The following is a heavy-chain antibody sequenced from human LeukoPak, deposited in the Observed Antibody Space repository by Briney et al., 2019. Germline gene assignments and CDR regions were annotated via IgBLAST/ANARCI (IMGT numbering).Heavy chain of an antibody. D-gene: IGHD2-2*01. J-gene: IGHJ4*02. V-gene: IGHV3-49*04. Sequence: PGGSLRLSCTASGFTFGDYAMSWVRQAPGEGLEWVGFIRSKAYGGTTGYAASVKGRFTISRDDSKSIAYLQMNSLKTEDTAVYYCTRDQMVVVPAAVFDYWGQGTLVTVSS. CDR2: IRSKAYGGTT. CDR1: GFTFGDYA. CDR3: TRDQMVVVPAAVFDY.